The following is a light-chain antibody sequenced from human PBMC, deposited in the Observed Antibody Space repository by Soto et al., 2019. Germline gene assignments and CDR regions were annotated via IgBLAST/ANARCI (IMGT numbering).Light chain of an antibody. V-gene: IGKV1-5*01. CDR1: QSISSW. CDR3: QQYNSYSRT. Sequence: DIQMTQSPSTLSASVGDRVTITCRASQSISSWLAWYQQKPGKAPKLLNFDASSLERGVPSRFSGRGSGTEFTLTISSLQPDDFATYYCQQYNSYSRTFGQGTKVEIK. CDR2: DAS. J-gene: IGKJ1*01.